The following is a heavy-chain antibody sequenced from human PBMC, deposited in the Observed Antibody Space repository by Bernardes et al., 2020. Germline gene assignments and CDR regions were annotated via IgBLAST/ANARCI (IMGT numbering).Heavy chain of an antibody. J-gene: IGHJ5*02. CDR2: ISWNSGSI. Sequence: SLRLSCAASGFTFDDYAMHWVRQAPGKGLEWVSGISWNSGSIGYADSVKGRFTISRDNAKNSLYLQMNSLRAEDTALYYCAKDIGRFLEWLPSWGQGTLVTVSS. CDR3: AKDIGRFLEWLPS. D-gene: IGHD3-3*01. V-gene: IGHV3-9*01. CDR1: GFTFDDYA.